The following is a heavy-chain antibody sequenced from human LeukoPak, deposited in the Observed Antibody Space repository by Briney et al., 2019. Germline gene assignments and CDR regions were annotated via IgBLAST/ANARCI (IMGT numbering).Heavy chain of an antibody. J-gene: IGHJ4*02. CDR2: IYSDGST. CDR3: ARRPDYGGTPTFDY. CDR1: GLTVSSTY. Sequence: GGSLRLSCAASGLTVSSTYMSWVRQAPGKGLEWVSVIYSDGSTYYADSVKGRFTISRDNSKNTVYLQMNSPRAEDTAVYFCARRPDYGGTPTFDYWGQGTLVTVSS. D-gene: IGHD4-23*01. V-gene: IGHV3-66*01.